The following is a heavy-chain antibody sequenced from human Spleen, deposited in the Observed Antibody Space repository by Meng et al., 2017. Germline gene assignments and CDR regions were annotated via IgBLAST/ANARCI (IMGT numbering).Heavy chain of an antibody. Sequence: SVKVSCKASGGTFSSYAISWVRQAPGQGLEWMGGIIPIFSTANYAQKFQGRVTITADESTSTAYMELSSLRSEDTAVYYCARGTELLWFGELYPLRYWGQGTLVTVSS. J-gene: IGHJ4*02. CDR3: ARGTELLWFGELYPLRY. CDR1: GGTFSSYA. D-gene: IGHD3-10*01. CDR2: IIPIFSTA. V-gene: IGHV1-69*13.